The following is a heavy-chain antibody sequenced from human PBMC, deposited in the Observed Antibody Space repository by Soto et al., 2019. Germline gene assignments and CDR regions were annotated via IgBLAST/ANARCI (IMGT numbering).Heavy chain of an antibody. J-gene: IGHJ6*02. CDR3: ARLPVEMATIGYYYSYDVDV. Sequence: QVQLQESGPGLVKPSETLSLTCTVSGDSVTSGSHYWSWIRQPPGKGLEYIGYIFYSENTSYHPSLKSRVPISVDTSKNQFSLKLSSVTAADTALYYCARLPVEMATIGYYYSYDVDVWGQGTTVTVSS. D-gene: IGHD5-12*01. CDR2: IFYSENT. V-gene: IGHV4-61*01. CDR1: GDSVTSGSHY.